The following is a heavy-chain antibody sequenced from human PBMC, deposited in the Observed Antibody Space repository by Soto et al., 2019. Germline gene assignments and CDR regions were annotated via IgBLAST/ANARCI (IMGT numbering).Heavy chain of an antibody. CDR2: TYYRSKWYN. CDR3: AREKGSSGWSVSDYYYYGMDV. Sequence: PSQTLSLTCAISGDSVSSNSAAWNWIRQSPSRGLEWLGRTYYRSKWYNDYAVSVKSRITINPDTSKNQFSLQLNSVTPEDTAVYYCAREKGSSGWSVSDYYYYGMDVWGQGTTVTVSS. J-gene: IGHJ6*02. CDR1: GDSVSSNSAA. V-gene: IGHV6-1*01. D-gene: IGHD6-19*01.